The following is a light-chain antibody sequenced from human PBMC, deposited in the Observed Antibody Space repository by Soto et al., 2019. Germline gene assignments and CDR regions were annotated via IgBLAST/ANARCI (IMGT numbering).Light chain of an antibody. CDR3: SSYTTSSTLYV. J-gene: IGLJ1*01. V-gene: IGLV2-14*01. CDR1: SSDVGDYNY. CDR2: AVS. Sequence: QSALTQPASVSGSPGQSITISCTGTSSDVGDYNYVSWYQHHPGKAPKLMIYAVSNRPSGVSNRFSGSKSGNTASLIISGLQTEDEADYYCSSYTTSSTLYVFGIGTKLTVL.